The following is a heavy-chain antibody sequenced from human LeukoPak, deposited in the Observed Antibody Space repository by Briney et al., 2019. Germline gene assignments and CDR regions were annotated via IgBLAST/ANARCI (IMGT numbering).Heavy chain of an antibody. CDR2: IYYSGST. CDR1: GGSISSNSYY. V-gene: IGHV4-39*01. CDR3: ARSPRERWLPFDY. Sequence: SETLSLTCAVSGGSISSNSYYWGWIRQPPGKGLEWIGSIYYSGSTYYNPSLKSRVTISVDTSKNQFSLKLSSVTAADTAVYYCARSPRERWLPFDYWGQGTLVTVSS. D-gene: IGHD5-24*01. J-gene: IGHJ4*02.